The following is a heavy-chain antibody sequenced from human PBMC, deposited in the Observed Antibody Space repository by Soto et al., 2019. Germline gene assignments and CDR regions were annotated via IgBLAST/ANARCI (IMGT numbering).Heavy chain of an antibody. V-gene: IGHV4-4*07. D-gene: IGHD5-12*01. J-gene: IGHJ4*02. CDR2: IYTDGST. CDR3: ARERREEIHDGYDLDC. Sequence: QVQLQESGPGLVKPSETLSLTCTVSGGSINDYYWGWIRQPAGKGLEWIGRIYTDGSTDYNPSLKSRVTISIDTSKKQFYLKVTSMTAVDTAVYYCARERREEIHDGYDLDCWGQGTLVTVSS. CDR1: GGSINDYY.